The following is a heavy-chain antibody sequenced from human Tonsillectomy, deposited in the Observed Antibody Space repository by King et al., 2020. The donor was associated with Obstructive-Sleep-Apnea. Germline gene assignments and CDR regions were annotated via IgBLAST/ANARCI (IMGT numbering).Heavy chain of an antibody. J-gene: IGHJ4*02. CDR3: AKDSMDYDILTGPVDY. CDR1: GFTFRSYA. V-gene: IGHV3-23*04. Sequence: VQLVESGGGLVQPGGSLSLRLSCAGSGFTFRSYAMSWVRQAPGKGLEWGSGISGRGGSTYYEDPVKGRLTISRENSKNTLYLQMNSMRAEDTAVYYCAKDSMDYDILTGPVDYWGQGTLVTVSS. D-gene: IGHD3-9*01. CDR2: ISGRGGST.